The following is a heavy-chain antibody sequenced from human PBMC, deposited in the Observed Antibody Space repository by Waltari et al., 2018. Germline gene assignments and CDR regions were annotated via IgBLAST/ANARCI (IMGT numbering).Heavy chain of an antibody. J-gene: IGHJ1*01. D-gene: IGHD6-13*01. CDR2: IIPILGTA. V-gene: IGHV1-69*13. Sequence: QVQLVQSGAEVKKPGSSVKVSCKASGGTFSSYAISWVRQAPGQGLEWMGGIIPILGTANYAQKFQGRVTITADESTSTAYMELSSLRSEDTAVYYCASGPRPWDYSSSWPPFQHWGQGTLVTVSS. CDR1: GGTFSSYA. CDR3: ASGPRPWDYSSSWPPFQH.